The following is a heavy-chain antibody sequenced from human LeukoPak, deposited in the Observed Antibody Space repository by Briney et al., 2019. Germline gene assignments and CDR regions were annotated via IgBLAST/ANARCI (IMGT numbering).Heavy chain of an antibody. Sequence: SVKVSCKASGGTFSGYAISWVRQAPGQGLEWMGGIIPIFGTANYAQKFQGRVTITADESTSTAYMELSSLRSEDTAVYYRARRYYDFWSGYYYYGMDVWGQGTTVTVSS. J-gene: IGHJ6*02. V-gene: IGHV1-69*13. CDR2: IIPIFGTA. CDR1: GGTFSGYA. CDR3: ARRYYDFWSGYYYYGMDV. D-gene: IGHD3-3*01.